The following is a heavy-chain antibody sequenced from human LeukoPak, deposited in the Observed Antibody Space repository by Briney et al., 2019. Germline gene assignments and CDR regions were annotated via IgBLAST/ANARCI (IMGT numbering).Heavy chain of an antibody. Sequence: GGSLRLSCAASGFTYSSYAMSWVRQAPGKGLEWVSAISGRGGSTYYADSVKGRFTISRDNSKNTLHLQMNGLRAEDTAVYYCAKDRLIVVTIYFDYWGQGTLVTVSS. V-gene: IGHV3-23*01. CDR2: ISGRGGST. CDR3: AKDRLIVVTIYFDY. J-gene: IGHJ4*02. CDR1: GFTYSSYA. D-gene: IGHD5-12*01.